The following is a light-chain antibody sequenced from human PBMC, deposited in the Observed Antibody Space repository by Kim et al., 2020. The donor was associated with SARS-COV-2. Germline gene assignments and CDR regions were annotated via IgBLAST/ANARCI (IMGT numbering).Light chain of an antibody. CDR3: SSYTSSSTWV. J-gene: IGLJ3*02. V-gene: IGLV2-14*03. CDR1: SSDVGGYNY. Sequence: QSALTQPASVSGSPGQSITISCTGTSSDVGGYNYVSWYQRHPGKAPKFMIYDVSNRPSGVSNRFSGSKSGNTASLTISGLQAEDEADYYCSSYTSSSTWVFGGGTQLTVL. CDR2: DVS.